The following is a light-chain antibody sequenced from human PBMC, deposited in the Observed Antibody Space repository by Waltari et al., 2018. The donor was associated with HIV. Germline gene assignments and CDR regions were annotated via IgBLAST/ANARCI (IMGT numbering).Light chain of an antibody. J-gene: IGLJ2*01. CDR2: DNN. V-gene: IGLV1-51*01. CDR3: GTWDSSLSAVV. Sequence: QSVLPQPPSVSAAPGQKVTIIRPGSSSNIGHNYVSWYQQHPGTAPKLLIYDNNKRPSGIPDRFSGSKSGTSATLGITGLQTGDEADYYCGTWDSSLSAVVFGGGTKLTVL. CDR1: SSNIGHNY.